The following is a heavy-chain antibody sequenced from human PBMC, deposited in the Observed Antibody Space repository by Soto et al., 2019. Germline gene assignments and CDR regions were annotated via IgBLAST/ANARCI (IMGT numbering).Heavy chain of an antibody. CDR2: IIPIFCTA. Sequence: QVQLVQSGAEVKKPGSSVKVSCKASGGTFSSYAISWVRQAPGQGLEWMGGIIPIFCTANYAQKFQGRVTITADESTSTAYMELSSLRSEDTAVYYCARERLHYYDSSGYNDYWGQGTLVTVSS. CDR3: ARERLHYYDSSGYNDY. J-gene: IGHJ4*02. D-gene: IGHD3-22*01. CDR1: GGTFSSYA. V-gene: IGHV1-69*01.